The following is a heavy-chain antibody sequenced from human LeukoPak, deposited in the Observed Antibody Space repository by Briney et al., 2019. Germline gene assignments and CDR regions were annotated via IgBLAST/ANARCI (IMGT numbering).Heavy chain of an antibody. CDR1: GFTVSSNY. CDR3: ARDIDDFWSGYFN. J-gene: IGHJ4*02. D-gene: IGHD3-3*01. V-gene: IGHV3-53*01. Sequence: GGSLRLSCAASGFTVSSNYMSWVRQAPGKGLEWVSVIYSGGSTYYADSAKGRFTISRDNSKNTLYLQMNSLRAEDTAVYYCARDIDDFWSGYFNWGQGTLVTVSS. CDR2: IYSGGST.